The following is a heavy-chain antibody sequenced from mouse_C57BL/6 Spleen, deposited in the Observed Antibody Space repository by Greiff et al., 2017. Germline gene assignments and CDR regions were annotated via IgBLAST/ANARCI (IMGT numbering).Heavy chain of an antibody. Sequence: QVQLKESGAELVRPGTSVKVSCKASGYAFTNYLIEWVKQRPGQGLEWIGVINPGSGGTNYNEKFKGKATLTADKSSSTAYMQLSSLTSEDAAVYFCAREDSHRYYYAMDYWGQRTSVPVSS. CDR1: GYAFTNYL. V-gene: IGHV1-54*01. J-gene: IGHJ4*01. CDR2: INPGSGGT. CDR3: AREDSHRYYYAMDY.